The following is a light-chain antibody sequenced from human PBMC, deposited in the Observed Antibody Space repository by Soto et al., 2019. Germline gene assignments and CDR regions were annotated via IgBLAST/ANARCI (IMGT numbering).Light chain of an antibody. CDR3: QHYNSYSEA. CDR1: QTISSW. V-gene: IGKV1-5*03. CDR2: KAS. Sequence: DIQMTQSPSTLSGSVGDRVTITYLASQTISSWLAWYQQKPGKAPRLLIYKASTLKSGVPSRFSGSGSGTEFTLTISSLQPDDFATYYCQHYNSYSEAFGQGTKVHIK. J-gene: IGKJ1*01.